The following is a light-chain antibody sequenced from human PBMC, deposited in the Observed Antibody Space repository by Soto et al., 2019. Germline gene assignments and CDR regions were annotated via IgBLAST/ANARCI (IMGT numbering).Light chain of an antibody. CDR1: SSDVGSHNY. CDR2: EVN. V-gene: IGLV2-14*01. CDR3: SSYSSTSTPYV. J-gene: IGLJ1*01. Sequence: QSALTQPASVSGSPGQSITISCTGTSSDVGSHNYVSWYQQHPGKAPKLIIFEVNSRPSGVSNRFSGSKSGSAASLTISGLQAEDEADYDCSSYSSTSTPYVFGGGTKLTVL.